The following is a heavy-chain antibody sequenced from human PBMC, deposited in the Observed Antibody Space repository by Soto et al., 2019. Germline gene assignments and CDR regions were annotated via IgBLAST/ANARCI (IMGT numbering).Heavy chain of an antibody. CDR3: AKKYFFGSGSYVFYFDY. Sequence: EVQLLESGGGSVQPGGSLRLSCAASGFTFSNYAMTWVRQAPGKGLEWVSTMSGTAGNTYYADSVKGLFTISRDNSKNTLYLQMNSLRAEDTAVYYCAKKYFFGSGSYVFYFDYWGQGTLVTVSS. J-gene: IGHJ4*02. CDR1: GFTFSNYA. CDR2: MSGTAGNT. V-gene: IGHV3-23*01. D-gene: IGHD3-10*01.